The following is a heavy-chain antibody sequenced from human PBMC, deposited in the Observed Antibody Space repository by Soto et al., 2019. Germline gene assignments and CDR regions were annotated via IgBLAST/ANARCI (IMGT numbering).Heavy chain of an antibody. CDR2: INSDGSST. V-gene: IGHV3-74*01. J-gene: IGHJ6*02. D-gene: IGHD2-15*01. CDR3: ARSCRTPQGFCYYGMDV. CDR1: GFTFSSYW. Sequence: GGSLRLSCAASGFTFSSYWMHWVRQAPGKGLVWVSRINSDGSSTSYADSVKGRFTISRDNAKNTLYLQMNSLRAEDTAVYYCARSCRTPQGFCYYGMDVWGQGTTVTVSS.